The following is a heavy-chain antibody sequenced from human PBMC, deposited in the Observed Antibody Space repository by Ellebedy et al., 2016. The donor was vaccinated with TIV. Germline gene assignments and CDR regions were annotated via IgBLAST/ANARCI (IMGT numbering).Heavy chain of an antibody. J-gene: IGHJ6*02. CDR3: VKDKGSDPARGHWRYGMDV. V-gene: IGHV3-30*18. CDR1: EFTFRTYG. CDR2: ISHDGGNI. D-gene: IGHD6-19*01. Sequence: GGSLRLSCAASEFTFRTYGMHWVRQAPGRGLEWVAAISHDGGNIDFADSVKGRFIISRDNSRDTLYLQMNSLRADDTGVYFCVKDKGSDPARGHWRYGMDVWGQGTTVIVSS.